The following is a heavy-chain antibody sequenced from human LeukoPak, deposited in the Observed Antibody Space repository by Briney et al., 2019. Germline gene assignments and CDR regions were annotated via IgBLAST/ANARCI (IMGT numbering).Heavy chain of an antibody. D-gene: IGHD2-21*02. Sequence: HTGGSLRLSCAASGFTFSSYAMSWVRQAPGRGLECVSVISGSGDGTDYADSVKGRFTMSRDNSKNTLWLQMNSLRAEDTAIYYCAKGFYIADSYCFDYWGQGTLVTVSS. CDR3: AKGFYIADSYCFDY. CDR2: ISGSGDGT. J-gene: IGHJ4*02. CDR1: GFTFSSYA. V-gene: IGHV3-23*01.